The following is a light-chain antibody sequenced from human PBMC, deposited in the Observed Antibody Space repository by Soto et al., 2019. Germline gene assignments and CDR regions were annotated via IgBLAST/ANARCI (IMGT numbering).Light chain of an antibody. V-gene: IGKV1-5*03. CDR2: GAS. CDR3: QQYNDSFRYT. J-gene: IGKJ2*01. Sequence: DIQMTQSPSTLSASVGDRVTITCRASQSISSWLAWYQQKPGTAPKLLIYGASTLESGVPSRFSGIRSGTEFTLTVSSLQRDDFATYYCQQYNDSFRYTFGQGTKLEIK. CDR1: QSISSW.